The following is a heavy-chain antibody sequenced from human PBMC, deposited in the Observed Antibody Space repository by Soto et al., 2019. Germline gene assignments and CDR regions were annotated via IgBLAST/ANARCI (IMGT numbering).Heavy chain of an antibody. CDR3: ARDREYDSSSYHNDLHHCYGMDG. J-gene: IGHJ6*02. CDR2: ISAYNGNT. Sequence: QVQLVQSGAEVKKPGASVKVSCKASGYTFTSYGISWVRQAPGQGPGWMGWISAYNGNTNYAQKLQGRVTMTTETSTCATYMELRRLRSDDMAVYYCARDREYDSSSYHNDLHHCYGMDGWGQAPTVTVSS. D-gene: IGHD3-22*01. V-gene: IGHV1-18*03. CDR1: GYTFTSYG.